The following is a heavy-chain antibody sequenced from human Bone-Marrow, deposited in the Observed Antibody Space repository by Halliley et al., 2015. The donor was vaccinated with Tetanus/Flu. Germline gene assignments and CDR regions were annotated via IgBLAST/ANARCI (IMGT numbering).Heavy chain of an antibody. Sequence: TLSLTCTVSGGFDSTYYWSWIRQPPGKGLEWNGYINYSGSTNYNPSLKSRVTISEDTSKNQFSLKLSSVTAADTAVYYCAREDYDYVWGSYPHYWGQGTLVTVSS. CDR2: INYSGST. D-gene: IGHD3-16*02. CDR1: GGFDSTYY. J-gene: IGHJ4*02. CDR3: AREDYDYVWGSYPHY. V-gene: IGHV4-59*02.